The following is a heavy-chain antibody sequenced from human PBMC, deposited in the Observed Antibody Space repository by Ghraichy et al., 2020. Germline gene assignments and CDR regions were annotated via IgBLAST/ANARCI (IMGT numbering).Heavy chain of an antibody. CDR1: GFTFSSYA. Sequence: GESLNISCSASGFTFSSYAMHWVRQAPGKGLEYVSAISSNGGSTYYADSVKGRFTISRDNSKNTLYLQMSSLRAEDTAVYYCVKASSGWWVSAFDIWGQGTMVTVSS. J-gene: IGHJ3*02. V-gene: IGHV3-64D*06. D-gene: IGHD6-19*01. CDR3: VKASSGWWVSAFDI. CDR2: ISSNGGST.